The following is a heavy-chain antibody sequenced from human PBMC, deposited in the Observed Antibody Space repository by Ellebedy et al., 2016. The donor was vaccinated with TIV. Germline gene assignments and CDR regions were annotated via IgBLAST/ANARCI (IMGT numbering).Heavy chain of an antibody. Sequence: GESLKISXAASGFTFSSYWMHWVRQAPGKGLVWVSRINNDGRSTSYADSVKGRFTISRDNAKNTLYLQMNNLRAEDTAVYYCARPPLYASHYYYMDVWGEGTTVTVS. V-gene: IGHV3-74*01. D-gene: IGHD2/OR15-2a*01. CDR3: ARPPLYASHYYYMDV. CDR2: INNDGRST. J-gene: IGHJ6*03. CDR1: GFTFSSYW.